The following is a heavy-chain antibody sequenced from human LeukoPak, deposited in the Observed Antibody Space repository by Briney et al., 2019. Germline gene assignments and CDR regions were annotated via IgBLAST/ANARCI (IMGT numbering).Heavy chain of an antibody. V-gene: IGHV4-39*07. D-gene: IGHD5-18*01. CDR2: IYYSGST. J-gene: IGHJ5*02. CDR3: ANMGYSYAPGLFDP. CDR1: GGSISSSSYY. Sequence: SETLSLTCTVSGGSISSSSYYWGWIRQPPGKGLEWIGSIYYSGSTYYNPSLKSRVTISVDTSKNQFSLKLSSVTAADTAVYYCANMGYSYAPGLFDPWGQGTLVTVSS.